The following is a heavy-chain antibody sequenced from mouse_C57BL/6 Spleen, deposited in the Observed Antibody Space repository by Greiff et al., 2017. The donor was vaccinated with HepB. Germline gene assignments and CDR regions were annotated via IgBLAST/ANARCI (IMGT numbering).Heavy chain of an antibody. CDR2: IYPGSGNT. D-gene: IGHD1-1*01. CDR1: GYTFTDYY. V-gene: IGHV1-84*01. J-gene: IGHJ4*01. CDR3: ARESLTTVDRYYAMDY. Sequence: QVQLQHSGPELVKPGASVKISCKASGYTFTDYYINWVKQRPGQGLEWIGWIYPGSGNTKYNEKFKGKATLTVDTSSSTAYMQLSSLTSEDSAVYFCARESLTTVDRYYAMDYWGQGTSVTVSS.